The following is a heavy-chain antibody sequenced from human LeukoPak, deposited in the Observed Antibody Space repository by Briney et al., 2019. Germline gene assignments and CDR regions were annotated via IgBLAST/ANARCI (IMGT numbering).Heavy chain of an antibody. J-gene: IGHJ4*02. Sequence: PGGSLRLSCAACDFTVSSNSMSWVRQAPGKGLEWVSVTYSSGSTHYADSVKGRFTISRDSSKNTLYLQMNSLRAEDTAVYYCATESYGGAWGQGTLVTVSS. V-gene: IGHV3-53*01. CDR2: TYSSGST. CDR1: DFTVSSNS. D-gene: IGHD1-26*01. CDR3: ATESYGGA.